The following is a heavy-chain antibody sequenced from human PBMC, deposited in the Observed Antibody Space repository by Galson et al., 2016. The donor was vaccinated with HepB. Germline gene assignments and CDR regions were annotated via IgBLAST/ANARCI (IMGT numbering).Heavy chain of an antibody. D-gene: IGHD6-13*01. CDR3: ASYPSLGSNWYNYLDY. CDR1: GFSFNNYA. CDR2: ISASSQNI. J-gene: IGHJ4*02. Sequence: SLRLSCAASGFSFNNYAVNWVRQAPGRGLEWISYISASSQNIDYADSVKGRFTVSRDNGKNSLYLQMNSLRADDTAVYYCASYPSLGSNWYNYLDYWGQGARVTVSS. V-gene: IGHV3-48*01.